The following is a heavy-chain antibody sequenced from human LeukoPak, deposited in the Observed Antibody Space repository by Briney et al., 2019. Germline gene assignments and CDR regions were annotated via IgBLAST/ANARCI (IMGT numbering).Heavy chain of an antibody. V-gene: IGHV3-30*02. J-gene: IGHJ4*02. Sequence: GGSLRLSCAASGFTFSSYGMHWVRQAPGKGLEWVAFIRYEGSNKYYADSVKGRFTISRDNSKNTLYLQMNSLRAEDTAVYYCTSGGGFDKTTSYYWGQGTLVTVSS. CDR2: IRYEGSNK. D-gene: IGHD3-16*01. CDR1: GFTFSSYG. CDR3: TSGGGFDKTTSYY.